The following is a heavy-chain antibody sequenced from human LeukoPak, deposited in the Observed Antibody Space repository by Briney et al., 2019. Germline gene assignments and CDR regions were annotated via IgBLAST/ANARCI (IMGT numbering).Heavy chain of an antibody. D-gene: IGHD5-24*01. V-gene: IGHV4-30-2*01. Sequence: SQTLSLTCAVSGDSISSGGYSWSWIRQPPGKGLEWIGYIYHGGSAYYDPSLKSRVNISVDKSKNQFSLELSSVTAADTAVYYSGGQFKRFDPWGQGTQVTVSS. J-gene: IGHJ5*02. CDR1: GDSISSGGYS. CDR3: GGQFKRFDP. CDR2: IYHGGSA.